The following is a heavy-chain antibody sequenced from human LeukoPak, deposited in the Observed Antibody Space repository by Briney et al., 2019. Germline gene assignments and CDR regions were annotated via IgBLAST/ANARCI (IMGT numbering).Heavy chain of an antibody. J-gene: IGHJ4*02. CDR3: ARRFPTKLRSPFDY. Sequence: PSETLSLTCAVYGGSFSGYYWSWIRQPPGKGLEWIGEINHSGSTNYNPSLKSRVTISVDTSKNQFSLKLSSVTAADTAVYYCARRFPTKLRSPFDYWGQGTLVTVSS. CDR2: INHSGST. CDR1: GGSFSGYY. D-gene: IGHD1-26*01. V-gene: IGHV4-34*01.